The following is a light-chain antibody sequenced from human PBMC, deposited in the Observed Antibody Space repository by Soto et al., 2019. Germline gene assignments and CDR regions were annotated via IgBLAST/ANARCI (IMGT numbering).Light chain of an antibody. Sequence: QSALTQPASVSGSPGQSITISCTGTSSDVGGYNYVSWYQQHPGKAPKLMIYAVSNRPSGVSYRFSGSKSGNTASLTISGLQAEDEAEYYCSSYTSSSTRVFGTGTKLTVL. V-gene: IGLV2-14*01. CDR1: SSDVGGYNY. J-gene: IGLJ1*01. CDR2: AVS. CDR3: SSYTSSSTRV.